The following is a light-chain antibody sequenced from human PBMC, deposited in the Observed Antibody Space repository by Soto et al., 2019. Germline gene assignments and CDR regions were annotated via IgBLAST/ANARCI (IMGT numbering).Light chain of an antibody. CDR2: AVS. CDR3: AAWDDSLSGAV. CDR1: NSDVGGYNS. Sequence: QSALTQPRSVSGSPGQSVTISCTGTNSDVGGYNSVSWYQQLPGKAPKLMISAVSQRPSGVPDRFSGSKSGNTASLTISGLQSEDEADYYCAAWDDSLSGAVFGGGTQLTVL. J-gene: IGLJ7*01. V-gene: IGLV2-11*01.